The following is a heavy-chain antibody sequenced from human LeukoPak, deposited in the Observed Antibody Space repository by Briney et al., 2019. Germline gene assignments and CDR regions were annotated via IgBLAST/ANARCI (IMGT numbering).Heavy chain of an antibody. D-gene: IGHD5-24*01. CDR3: AKDKDVAFDI. V-gene: IGHV3-30*02. Sequence: PGGSLRLSCAASGFTFSSYGMHWVRQAPGKGPEWVAVIWSGGSYESYADSVKGRFTISRDNSKSTLYLQMNSLRAEDTAVYYCAKDKDVAFDIWGQGTMLTVSS. CDR2: IWSGGSYE. CDR1: GFTFSSYG. J-gene: IGHJ3*02.